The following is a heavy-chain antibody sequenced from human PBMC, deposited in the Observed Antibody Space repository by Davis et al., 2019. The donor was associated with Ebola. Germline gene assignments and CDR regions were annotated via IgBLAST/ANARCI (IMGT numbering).Heavy chain of an antibody. D-gene: IGHD2-8*01. CDR3: TRGPRLRDGLDV. J-gene: IGHJ6*02. CDR2: IRSKAYVGTT. Sequence: PGGSLRLSCAASGFTFSSYAMHWVRQAPGRGLEWVGFIRSKAYVGTTKYAASVEDRFNVSRDDSNSIAYLQLNSLKTEDTGLYYCTRGPRLRDGLDVWGQGTTVIVSS. CDR1: GFTFSSYA. V-gene: IGHV3-49*04.